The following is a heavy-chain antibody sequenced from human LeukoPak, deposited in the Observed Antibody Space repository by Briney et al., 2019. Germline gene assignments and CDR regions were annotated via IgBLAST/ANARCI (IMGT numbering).Heavy chain of an antibody. J-gene: IGHJ4*02. CDR2: IHHSGST. Sequence: PSETLSLTCAVSGYSISSGYYWGWIRQPPGKGLEWIGSIHHSGSTYYNPSLKSRVTISVDTSKNQFSLKLSSVTAADTAVYYCARDFWSGNSPDYWGQGTLVTVSS. D-gene: IGHD3-3*01. V-gene: IGHV4-38-2*02. CDR1: GYSISSGYY. CDR3: ARDFWSGNSPDY.